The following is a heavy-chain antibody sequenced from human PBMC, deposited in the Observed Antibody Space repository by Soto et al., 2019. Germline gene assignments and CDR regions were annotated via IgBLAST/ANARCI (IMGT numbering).Heavy chain of an antibody. D-gene: IGHD6-13*01. J-gene: IGHJ4*02. CDR3: ASDSHVVALGY. Sequence: LRLSCTASGFSFSDSYMRWIRQAPGKGLEWVSYISRGGSVIYYADSVKGRFTISSDDAKNSLYLQMNSLRAEDPAIHYRASDSHVVALGYWGQGTVVTVSS. CDR2: ISRGGSVI. CDR1: GFSFSDSY. V-gene: IGHV3-11*01.